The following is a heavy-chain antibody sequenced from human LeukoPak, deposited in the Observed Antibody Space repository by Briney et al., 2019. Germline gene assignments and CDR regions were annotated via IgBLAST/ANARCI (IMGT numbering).Heavy chain of an antibody. D-gene: IGHD1-26*01. CDR3: ARTGGSYSGYFDY. J-gene: IGHJ4*02. CDR1: GGSISSGGYY. Sequence: SETLSLTCTVSGGSISSGGYYWSWIRQHPGKGLEWIGYIYYSGSTYYNPSLKSRVTISVDTSKNQFSLKLSSVTAADTAVYYCARTGGSYSGYFDYWGQGTLVTVSS. V-gene: IGHV4-31*03. CDR2: IYYSGST.